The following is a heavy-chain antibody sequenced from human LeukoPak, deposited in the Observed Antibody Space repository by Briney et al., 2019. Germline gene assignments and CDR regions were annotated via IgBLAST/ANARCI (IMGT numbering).Heavy chain of an antibody. V-gene: IGHV1-2*02. Sequence: ASVKVSCKASGYTFTGYYMHWVQQAPGQGLEWMGWINPNSGGTNYAQKFQGRVTMTRDTSISTAYMELSRLRSDDTAVYYCARESLRYSDWLSHAFDIWGQGTMVTVSS. CDR1: GYTFTGYY. J-gene: IGHJ3*02. D-gene: IGHD3-9*01. CDR3: ARESLRYSDWLSHAFDI. CDR2: INPNSGGT.